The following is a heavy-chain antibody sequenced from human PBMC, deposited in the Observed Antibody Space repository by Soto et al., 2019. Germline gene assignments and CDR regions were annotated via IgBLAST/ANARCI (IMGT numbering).Heavy chain of an antibody. CDR3: ATASNPIVCVGPAIGTYYNYYMDG. J-gene: IGHJ6*03. CDR1: GYTLTELS. Sequence: GASVKVSCKVSGYTLTELSMHWVRQAPGKGLERMGGFDPEDGETIYAQKFQGRVTMTEDTSTDTAYMELSSLRSEDTAVYYCATASNPIVCVGPAIGTYYNYYMDGWGKGTRFTVSS. CDR2: FDPEDGET. D-gene: IGHD2-8*01. V-gene: IGHV1-24*01.